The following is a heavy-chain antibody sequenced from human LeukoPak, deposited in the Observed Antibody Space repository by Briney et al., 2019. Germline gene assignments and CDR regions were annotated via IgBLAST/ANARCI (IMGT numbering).Heavy chain of an antibody. J-gene: IGHJ3*02. Sequence: SETLSLTCTVSGGSISSSSYYWGWIRQPPGKGLEWIGSIYYSGSTYYNPSLKSRVTISVDTSKNQFSLKLSSVTAAVTAVYYCARLTTDYVWGSYRSGDDAFDIWGQGTTVTVSS. CDR2: IYYSGST. CDR1: GGSISSSSYY. CDR3: ARLTTDYVWGSYRSGDDAFDI. V-gene: IGHV4-39*01. D-gene: IGHD3-16*02.